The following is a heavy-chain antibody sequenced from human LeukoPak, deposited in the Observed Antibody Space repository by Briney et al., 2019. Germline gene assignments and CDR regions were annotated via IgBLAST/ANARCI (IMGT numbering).Heavy chain of an antibody. CDR1: GFTFSSYG. D-gene: IGHD2/OR15-2a*01. CDR2: ISYDGSNK. V-gene: IGHV3-30*18. J-gene: IGHJ4*02. Sequence: GGSLRLSCAASGFTFSSYGMHWVRQAPGKGLEWVAVISYDGSNKYYADSVKGRFTISRDYSKNTLYLQMNSLRAEDTAVYYCAKSMETWSMGGFDYWGQGTLVTVSS. CDR3: AKSMETWSMGGFDY.